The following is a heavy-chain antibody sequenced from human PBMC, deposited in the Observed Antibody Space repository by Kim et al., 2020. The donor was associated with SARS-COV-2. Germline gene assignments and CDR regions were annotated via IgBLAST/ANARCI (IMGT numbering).Heavy chain of an antibody. J-gene: IGHJ4*02. CDR1: GFTFSSYA. D-gene: IGHD6-13*01. CDR3: ANPGWAYSSSWYYPGRTGTPSFDY. V-gene: IGHV3-23*01. CDR2: ISGSGGST. Sequence: GGSLRLSCAASGFTFSSYAMSWVRQAPGKGLEWVSAISGSGGSTYYADSVKGRFTISRDNSKNTLYLQMNSLRAEDTAVYYCANPGWAYSSSWYYPGRTGTPSFDYWGQGTLVTVSS.